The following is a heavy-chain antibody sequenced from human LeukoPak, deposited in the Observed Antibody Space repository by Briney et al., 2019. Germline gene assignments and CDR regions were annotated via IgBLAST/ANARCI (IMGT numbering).Heavy chain of an antibody. CDR1: GYTFTGYY. Sequence: ASVKVSCKASGYTFTGYYMHWVRQAPGQGLEWMGRINPNSGGTNYAQKFQGRVTMTRDTSISIAYMELSRLRSDDTAVYYCARVSSSGWDDAFDIWGQGTMVTVSS. J-gene: IGHJ3*02. D-gene: IGHD6-19*01. CDR2: INPNSGGT. CDR3: ARVSSSGWDDAFDI. V-gene: IGHV1-2*06.